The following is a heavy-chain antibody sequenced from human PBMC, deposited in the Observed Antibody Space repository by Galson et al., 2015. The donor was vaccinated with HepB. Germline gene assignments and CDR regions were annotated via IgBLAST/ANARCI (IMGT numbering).Heavy chain of an antibody. CDR2: ISYDGSNK. J-gene: IGHJ6*02. CDR3: ARDTRYDYVWGSYRYTGGLPYYYYYYGMDV. D-gene: IGHD3-16*02. Sequence: SLRLSCAASGFTFSSYAMHWVRQAPGKGLEWVAVISYDGSNKYYADSVKGRFTISRDNSKNTLYLQMNSLRAEDTAVYYCARDTRYDYVWGSYRYTGGLPYYYYYYGMDVWGQGTTVTVSS. CDR1: GFTFSSYA. V-gene: IGHV3-30-3*01.